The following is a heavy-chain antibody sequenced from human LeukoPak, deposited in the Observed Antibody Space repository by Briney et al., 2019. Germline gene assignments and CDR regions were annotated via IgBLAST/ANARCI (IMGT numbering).Heavy chain of an antibody. V-gene: IGHV3-21*01. J-gene: IGHJ4*02. CDR2: ISGSTTYL. CDR3: ARALASGSSAFDY. CDR1: GFTFSSYA. Sequence: NSGGSLRLSCAASGFTFSSYAMSWVRQAPGKGLEWVSSISGSTTYLYYADSLKGRFTISRDNAKNSLYLQMNSLRAEDTAVYYCARALASGSSAFDYWGQGTLVTVSS. D-gene: IGHD1-26*01.